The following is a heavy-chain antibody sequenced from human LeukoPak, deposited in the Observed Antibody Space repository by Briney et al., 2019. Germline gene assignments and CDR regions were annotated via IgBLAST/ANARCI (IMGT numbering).Heavy chain of an antibody. CDR1: GFTFSSYS. J-gene: IGHJ4*02. Sequence: PGGLRLSCAASGFTFSSYSLIWVRQAPGKGLEWVSSITSSSSSYIYYADSVKGRFTISRDNAKNSLYPQMDSLRAEDTAVYYCARRDYLGYWGQGTLVTVSS. CDR3: ARRDYLGY. CDR2: ITSSSSSYI. V-gene: IGHV3-21*01.